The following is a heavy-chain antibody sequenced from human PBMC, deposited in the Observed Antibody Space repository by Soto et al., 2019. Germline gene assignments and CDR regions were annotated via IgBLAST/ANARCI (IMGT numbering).Heavy chain of an antibody. V-gene: IGHV3-7*01. CDR3: ARECTRWPDYFDY. Sequence: GGSLRLSCAASGFTFSSYWMSWVRQAPGKGLEWVANIKQDGSEKYYVDSVKGRFTISRDNAKNSLYLQMNSLRAEDTAVYYCARECTRWPDYFDYWGQGTLVTGSS. D-gene: IGHD2-2*01. J-gene: IGHJ4*02. CDR1: GFTFSSYW. CDR2: IKQDGSEK.